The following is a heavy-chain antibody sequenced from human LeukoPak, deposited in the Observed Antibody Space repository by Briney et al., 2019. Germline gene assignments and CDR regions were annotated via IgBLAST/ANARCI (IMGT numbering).Heavy chain of an antibody. CDR3: ARETTVTVFDY. CDR1: GGSVSSGSYY. CDR2: IYYSGST. D-gene: IGHD4-17*01. Sequence: SETLSLTCTVSGGSVSSGSYYWSWIRQPPEKGLEWIGYIYYSGSTNYNPSLKSRVTISVDTSKNQFSLKLSSVTAADTAVYYCARETTVTVFDYWGQGTLVTVSS. V-gene: IGHV4-61*01. J-gene: IGHJ4*02.